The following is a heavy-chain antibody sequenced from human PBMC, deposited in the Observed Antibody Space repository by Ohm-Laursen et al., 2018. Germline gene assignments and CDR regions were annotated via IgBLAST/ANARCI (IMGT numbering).Heavy chain of an antibody. Sequence: LRLSCSASGFAFSSYWMSWVRQAPGKGLEWLGSIYYSGSPYYNPSLKSRVTISVDTPKKQFPLKLSSATAADTAVYFGARRDITKAFNIWGQGTLVTVSS. CDR3: ARRDITKAFNI. V-gene: IGHV4-39*06. D-gene: IGHD2-21*02. CDR2: IYYSGSP. J-gene: IGHJ3*02. CDR1: GFAFSSYW.